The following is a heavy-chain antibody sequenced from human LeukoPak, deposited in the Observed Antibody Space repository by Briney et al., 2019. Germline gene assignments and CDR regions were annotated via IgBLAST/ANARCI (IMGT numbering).Heavy chain of an antibody. Sequence: PGRSLRLSCAASGFTFDDYAMHWVRQAPGKGLEWVSGINWNSGSIGYADSVKGRFTISRDNAKNSLYLQMNSLRAEDTAVYYCARDRPPYDSSGYYSDAFDIWGQGTMVTVSS. V-gene: IGHV3-9*01. CDR1: GFTFDDYA. D-gene: IGHD3-22*01. CDR2: INWNSGSI. J-gene: IGHJ3*02. CDR3: ARDRPPYDSSGYYSDAFDI.